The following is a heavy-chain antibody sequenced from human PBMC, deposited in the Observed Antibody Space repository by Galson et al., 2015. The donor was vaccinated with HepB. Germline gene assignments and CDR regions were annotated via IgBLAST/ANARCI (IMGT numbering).Heavy chain of an antibody. Sequence: SLRLSCAASGFTLNSYGIYWVRQAPGKGLEWVSVWAFDGPYKFYADSVKGRFTISRDNSKNTVYLQMDSLRAEDTAVYYCAREVTVAGPWYFDLWGRGTLVTVSS. CDR3: AREVTVAGPWYFDL. J-gene: IGHJ2*01. D-gene: IGHD6-19*01. CDR2: WAFDGPYK. V-gene: IGHV3-30*03. CDR1: GFTLNSYG.